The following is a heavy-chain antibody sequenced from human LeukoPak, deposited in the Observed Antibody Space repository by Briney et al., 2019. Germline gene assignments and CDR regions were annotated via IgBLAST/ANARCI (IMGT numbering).Heavy chain of an antibody. J-gene: IGHJ4*02. CDR3: ARSSSGYPYYFDY. V-gene: IGHV3-21*01. CDR2: ISSSSSYI. D-gene: IGHD3-22*01. CDR1: GFTFSSYS. Sequence: GGSLRLSCAASGFTFSSYSMNWVRQAPGKGLEWVSSISSSSSYIYYADSVKGRFTISRDNAKNSLYLQMNSLGAEDTAVYYCARSSSGYPYYFDYWGQGTLVTVSS.